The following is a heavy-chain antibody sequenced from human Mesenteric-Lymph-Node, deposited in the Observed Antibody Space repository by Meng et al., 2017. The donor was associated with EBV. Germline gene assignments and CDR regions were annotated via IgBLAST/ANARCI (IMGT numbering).Heavy chain of an antibody. Sequence: QPLESGPDLVRPSGTLSLTCTASGGSISSSSYYWGWIRQPPGKGLEWIGSIYSGGRTYYSPSLESRVTISVDTSKNQFSLKLNSVTAADTSVYFCASLLIVFGGVIVDYWGQGALVTISS. D-gene: IGHD3-16*02. J-gene: IGHJ4*02. V-gene: IGHV4-39*01. CDR1: GGSISSSSYY. CDR2: IYSGGRT. CDR3: ASLLIVFGGVIVDY.